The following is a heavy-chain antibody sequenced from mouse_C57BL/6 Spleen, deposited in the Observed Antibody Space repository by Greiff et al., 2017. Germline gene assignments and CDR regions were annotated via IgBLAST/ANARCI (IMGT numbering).Heavy chain of an antibody. CDR3: AYSNYYAMDY. D-gene: IGHD2-5*01. J-gene: IGHJ4*01. V-gene: IGHV5-17*01. CDR1: GFTFSDYG. CDR2: ISSGSSTI. Sequence: EVQVVESGGGLVKPGGSLKLSCAASGFTFSDYGMHWVRQAPEKGLEWVAYISSGSSTIYYADTVKGRFTISRDNAKNTLFLQMTSLRSEDTAMYYCAYSNYYAMDYWGQGTSVTVSS.